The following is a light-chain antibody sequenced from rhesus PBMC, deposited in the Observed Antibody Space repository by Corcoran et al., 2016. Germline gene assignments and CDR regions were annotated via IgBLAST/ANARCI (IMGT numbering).Light chain of an antibody. J-gene: IGKJ2*01. V-gene: IGKV2-72*01. CDR2: GGS. Sequence: DIVMTQTPLSLPITPGEPASISCRSSQSLLHSNGNTYLHWYLQQPGQSPRLLSYGGSNRASGVPDRFSGRGSGTDFTLEISKVGAEYVGVYYCVQAIAFPYSFGQGTKVEIK. CDR3: VQAIAFPYS. CDR1: QSLLHSNGNTY.